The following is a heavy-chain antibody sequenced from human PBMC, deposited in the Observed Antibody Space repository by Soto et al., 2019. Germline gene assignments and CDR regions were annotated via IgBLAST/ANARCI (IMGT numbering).Heavy chain of an antibody. Sequence: EVQLVESGGGLVQPGGSLRLSCAASGFTFSSYWMSWVRQAPGKGLEWVANIKQDGSEKYYVDSVKGRFTISRDNAKNSLYLQMNSLRAEDTAVYYCARSSIWSCYYRPFDYWGQGNLVTVSS. V-gene: IGHV3-7*05. J-gene: IGHJ4*02. CDR2: IKQDGSEK. D-gene: IGHD3-3*01. CDR3: ARSSIWSCYYRPFDY. CDR1: GFTFSSYW.